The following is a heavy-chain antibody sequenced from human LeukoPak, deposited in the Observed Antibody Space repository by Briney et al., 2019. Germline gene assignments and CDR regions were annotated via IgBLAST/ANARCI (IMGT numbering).Heavy chain of an antibody. J-gene: IGHJ6*02. CDR2: TIPIFGTA. CDR1: GGTFSSYA. Sequence: ASVKVSCKASGGTFSSYAISWVRQAPGQGLEWMGGTIPIFGTANYAQKFQGRVTITADESTSTAYMELSSLRSEDTAVYYCARAQYSSGWYRDYYYYGMDVWGQGTTVTVSS. V-gene: IGHV1-69*13. D-gene: IGHD6-19*01. CDR3: ARAQYSSGWYRDYYYYGMDV.